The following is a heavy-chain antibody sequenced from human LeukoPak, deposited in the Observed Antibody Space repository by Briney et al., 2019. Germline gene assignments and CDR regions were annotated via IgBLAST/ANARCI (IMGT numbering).Heavy chain of an antibody. D-gene: IGHD6-13*01. V-gene: IGHV1-46*01. J-gene: IGHJ4*02. CDR3: ARDSPAAGKENFDY. CDR1: GYTFTGYY. Sequence: ASVKVSCEASGYTFTGYYMHWVRQAPGQGLEWMGIINPSGGSTAYAQKFQGRVTMTRDMSTSTVYMDLSSLRSEDTAVYYCARDSPAAGKENFDYWGQGTLVTVSS. CDR2: INPSGGST.